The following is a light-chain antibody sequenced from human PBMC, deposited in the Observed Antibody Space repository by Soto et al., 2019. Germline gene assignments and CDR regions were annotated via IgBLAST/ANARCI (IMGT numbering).Light chain of an antibody. V-gene: IGKV3-11*01. CDR1: QSVRSY. CDR2: DAS. J-gene: IGKJ1*01. Sequence: EIVMTQSPATLSLSPGESATLSCRASQSVRSYLAWYQQKPGQAPRLLSYDASNRATGIPARVSCSGSGTEFTLTISSLQPEDFAVYYCQQRSNAPWTFGQGTKVDIK. CDR3: QQRSNAPWT.